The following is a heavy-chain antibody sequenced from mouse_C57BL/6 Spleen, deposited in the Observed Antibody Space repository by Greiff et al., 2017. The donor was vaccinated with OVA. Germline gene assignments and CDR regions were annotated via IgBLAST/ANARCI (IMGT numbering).Heavy chain of an antibody. V-gene: IGHV5-15*01. CDR2: LSNLAYSI. D-gene: IGHD2-4*01. J-gene: IGHJ4*01. CDR1: GFTFSDYG. CDR3: ARQIYYDYDAYYAMDY. Sequence: EVQGVESGGGLVQPGGSLKLSCAASGFTFSDYGMAWVRQAPRKGPEWVAFLSNLAYSIYYADTVTGRFTISRENAKNTLYLEMSSLRSEDTAMYYCARQIYYDYDAYYAMDYWGQGTSVTVSS.